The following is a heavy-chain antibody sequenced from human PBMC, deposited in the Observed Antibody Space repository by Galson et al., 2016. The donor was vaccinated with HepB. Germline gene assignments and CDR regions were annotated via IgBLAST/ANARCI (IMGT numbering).Heavy chain of an antibody. D-gene: IGHD5-12*01. CDR2: ISSSGSTI. CDR1: GFTFSSYE. CDR3: ARGGYGGYFPREFDY. J-gene: IGHJ4*02. Sequence: SLRLSCAASGFTFSSYEMNWARQAPGKGLEWVSYISSSGSTIYYADSVKGRFTISRDNAKNSLYLQMNSLRAEDTAVYYCARGGYGGYFPREFDYWGQGTLVTVSS. V-gene: IGHV3-48*03.